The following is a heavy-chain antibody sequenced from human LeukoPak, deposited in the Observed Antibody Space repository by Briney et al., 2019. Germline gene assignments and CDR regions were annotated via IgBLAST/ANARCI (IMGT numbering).Heavy chain of an antibody. J-gene: IGHJ6*02. V-gene: IGHV4-61*02. Sequence: SQTLSLTCTVSGRSISSGSYYWSWIRQPAGKGLEWIGRIYTSGSTNYNPSLKSRVTISVDTSKNQFSLKLSSVTAADTAVYYCARATGYYYGMDVWGQGTTVTVSS. D-gene: IGHD3-10*01. CDR1: GRSISSGSYY. CDR3: ARATGYYYGMDV. CDR2: IYTSGST.